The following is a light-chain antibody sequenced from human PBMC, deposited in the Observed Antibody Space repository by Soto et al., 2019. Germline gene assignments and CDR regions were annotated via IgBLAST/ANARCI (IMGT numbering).Light chain of an antibody. CDR1: SNDVGSYNF. J-gene: IGLJ3*02. Sequence: QSALTQPASVSGSPGQSITISCTGTSNDVGSYNFVSWYQHHPGKAPKLMIYEATKRPSGVSHRFAGAKAGNTASLTISGLQAEDAGEYYCCSYAGSMTWVFGGGTKLTVL. CDR2: EAT. V-gene: IGLV2-23*01. CDR3: CSYAGSMTWV.